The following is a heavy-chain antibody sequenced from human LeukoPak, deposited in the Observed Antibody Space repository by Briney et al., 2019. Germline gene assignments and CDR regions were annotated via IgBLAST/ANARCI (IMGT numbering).Heavy chain of an antibody. V-gene: IGHV3-7*01. D-gene: IGHD3-10*01. CDR3: ARVRTTGSYYGMDV. CDR1: GLTFSSYW. CDR2: IREDESEK. Sequence: GGSLRLSCAASGLTFSSYWMSWVRQAPGKGLEWVANIREDESEKYYVDSVKGRFTISRDNAQNSLNLQMNSLRVEDTAMYYCARVRTTGSYYGMDVWGQGTTVTVSS. J-gene: IGHJ6*02.